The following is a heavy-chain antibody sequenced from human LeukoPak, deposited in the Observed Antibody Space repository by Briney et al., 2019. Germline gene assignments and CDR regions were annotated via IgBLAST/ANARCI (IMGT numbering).Heavy chain of an antibody. D-gene: IGHD4-17*01. CDR1: GGTFSSYA. CDR2: IIPIFGTA. J-gene: IGHJ2*01. Sequence: WASVKVSCKASGGTFSSYAISWVRQAPGQGLEWMGGIIPIFGTANYARKFQGRVTITADESTSTAYMELSSLRSEDTAVYYCATVTTRWYFDLWGRGTLVTDSS. CDR3: ATVTTRWYFDL. V-gene: IGHV1-69*13.